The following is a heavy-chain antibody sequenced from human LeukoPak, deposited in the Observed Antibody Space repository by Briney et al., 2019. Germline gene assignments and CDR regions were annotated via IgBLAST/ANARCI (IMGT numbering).Heavy chain of an antibody. CDR1: GYTFTGYY. CDR3: ASPPSDTAMATHDAFDI. D-gene: IGHD5-18*01. Sequence: GASVKVSCKASGYTFTGYYMHWVRQAPGQGLEWMGRINPNSGGTNYAQKFQGRVTMTRDTSISTAYMELSRLRSDDTAVYYCASPPSDTAMATHDAFDIWGQGTMGTVSS. J-gene: IGHJ3*02. V-gene: IGHV1-2*06. CDR2: INPNSGGT.